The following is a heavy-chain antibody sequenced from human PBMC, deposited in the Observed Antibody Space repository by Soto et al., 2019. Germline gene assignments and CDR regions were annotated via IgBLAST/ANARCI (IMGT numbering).Heavy chain of an antibody. CDR2: IYYSGIT. J-gene: IGHJ3*02. CDR1: CGSVTSATYY. Sequence: SETLSLTCTVSCGSVTSATYYWSWIRQPPGKGLEYIGYIYYSGITNYNPSLNSRVTISVDTPKNQFSPKLSSATAADTAFYYCASANAGAFNIWGQGTMVTVSS. V-gene: IGHV4-61*01. CDR3: ASANAGAFNI.